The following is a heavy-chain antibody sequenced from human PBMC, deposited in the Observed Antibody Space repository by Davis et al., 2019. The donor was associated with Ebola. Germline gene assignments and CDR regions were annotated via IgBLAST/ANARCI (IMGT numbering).Heavy chain of an antibody. CDR3: ARDSSGDAFDI. J-gene: IGHJ3*02. CDR1: GGSITSGGYY. Sequence: PSETLSLTCSVSGGSITSGGYYWSWIRQLPGKGLEWIGYIFHNGNTNYNPSLESRVTISIDTSKNRFSLKLSSVTAADTALYYCARDSSGDAFDIWGQGTMVTVSS. CDR2: IFHNGNT. V-gene: IGHV4-31*03.